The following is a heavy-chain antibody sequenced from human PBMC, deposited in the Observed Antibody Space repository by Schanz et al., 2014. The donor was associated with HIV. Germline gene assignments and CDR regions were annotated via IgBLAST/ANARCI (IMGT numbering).Heavy chain of an antibody. J-gene: IGHJ6*02. Sequence: QVQLVESGGGVVQPGRSLRLSCAGSGFSFDTFGIHWVRQAPGKGLEWVAVTSYDGTKKHYADSVKGRFTISRDNAKNSLFLQMESLRAEDTAVYYCARDGGEVWGQGTTVTVSS. D-gene: IGHD3-16*01. CDR2: TSYDGTKK. V-gene: IGHV3-30*03. CDR1: GFSFDTFG. CDR3: ARDGGEV.